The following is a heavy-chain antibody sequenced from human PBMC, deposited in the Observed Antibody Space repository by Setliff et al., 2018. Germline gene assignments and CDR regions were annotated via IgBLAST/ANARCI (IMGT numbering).Heavy chain of an antibody. CDR3: ARQYYNYIWGSSDYYYYMDV. CDR1: GYSISSAYY. Sequence: PSETLSLTCTVSGYSISSAYYWGWIRQPPGKELEYIGSVYHSGSTYYNPSLKSRVTISVDTSKNQFSLKLSSVTAADTAVYYCARQYYNYIWGSSDYYYYMDVWGRGTMVTVSS. CDR2: VYHSGST. J-gene: IGHJ6*03. D-gene: IGHD3-16*01. V-gene: IGHV4-38-2*02.